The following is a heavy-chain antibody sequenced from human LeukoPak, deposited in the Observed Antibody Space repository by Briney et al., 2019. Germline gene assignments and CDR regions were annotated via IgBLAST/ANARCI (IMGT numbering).Heavy chain of an antibody. V-gene: IGHV4-61*02. Sequence: SETLSLTCTVSGGSISSGSYYWSWIRQPAGKGLEWIVRIYTSGSTNYNPSLKSRVTISVDTSKNQFSLKLSSVTAADTAVYYCARGSYYDFWSGHGPYYYYMDVWGKGTTVTVSS. CDR1: GGSISSGSYY. D-gene: IGHD3-3*01. CDR3: ARGSYYDFWSGHGPYYYYMDV. J-gene: IGHJ6*03. CDR2: IYTSGST.